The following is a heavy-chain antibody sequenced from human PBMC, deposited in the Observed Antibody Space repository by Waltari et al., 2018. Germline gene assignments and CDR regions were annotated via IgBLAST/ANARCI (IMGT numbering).Heavy chain of an antibody. D-gene: IGHD5-12*01. Sequence: QVQLVESGGGVVQPGRSLRLSCAASGFTFSSYGMHWVRQAPGKGLEWVAVISYDGSNKYYADAVKGRFTISRDNSKNTLYLQMNSLRAEDTAVYYCAKDALEMATIAEYFQHWGQGTLVTVSS. J-gene: IGHJ1*01. V-gene: IGHV3-30*18. CDR2: ISYDGSNK. CDR3: AKDALEMATIAEYFQH. CDR1: GFTFSSYG.